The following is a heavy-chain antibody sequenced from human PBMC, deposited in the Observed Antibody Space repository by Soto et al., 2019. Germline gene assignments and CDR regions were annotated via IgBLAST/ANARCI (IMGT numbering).Heavy chain of an antibody. Sequence: PSETLSLTCTVSGGSISSDYWSWILQPPGKGLEWVGYVYNNGGTKYNPSLKSRVTISVDTSNNQFSLKLTSVTAADTAVYYCARGYYYDTSGYYSAFDIWGQGTMVTVSS. J-gene: IGHJ3*02. CDR3: ARGYYYDTSGYYSAFDI. D-gene: IGHD3-22*01. CDR2: VYNNGGT. V-gene: IGHV4-59*01. CDR1: GGSISSDY.